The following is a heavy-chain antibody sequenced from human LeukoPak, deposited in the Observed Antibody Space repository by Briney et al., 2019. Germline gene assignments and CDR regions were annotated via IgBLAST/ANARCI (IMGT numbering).Heavy chain of an antibody. CDR2: FDPEDGET. D-gene: IGHD6-13*01. CDR1: GYTLTELS. J-gene: IGHJ6*04. Sequence: APVKVSCKVSGYTLTELSMHWVRQAPGKGLEWMGGFDPEDGETIYAQKFQGRVTMTEDTSTDTAYMELSSLRSEDTAVYYCTAAGTGYYGMDVWGKGTTVTVSS. CDR3: TAAGTGYYGMDV. V-gene: IGHV1-24*01.